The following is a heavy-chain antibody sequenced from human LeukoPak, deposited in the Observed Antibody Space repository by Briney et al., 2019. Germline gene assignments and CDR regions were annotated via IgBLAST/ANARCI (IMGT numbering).Heavy chain of an antibody. V-gene: IGHV4-38-2*01. CDR3: ARHGYSSGWHFDY. Sequence: SETLSLTCAVSGYSISSGYYWGWIRQPPGKGLEWIGSIYHSGSTYYNPSLKSRVTISVDTSKNQFSLKLSSVTAADTAVYYRARHGYSSGWHFDYWGQGTLVTVSS. CDR1: GYSISSGYY. CDR2: IYHSGST. J-gene: IGHJ4*02. D-gene: IGHD6-19*01.